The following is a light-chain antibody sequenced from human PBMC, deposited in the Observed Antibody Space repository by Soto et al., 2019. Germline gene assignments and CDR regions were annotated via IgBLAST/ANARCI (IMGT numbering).Light chain of an antibody. Sequence: DIQMTQSPSTLSAFIGDRVTITCRASQSISSWLAWYQQKPGKAPKLLIYKASRLEDGVPSRFSGSGSGREFTLTISRVLPDDFATYYCQQYSSSSNTFGQGTKLDLK. CDR2: KAS. CDR3: QQYSSSSNT. V-gene: IGKV1-5*03. J-gene: IGKJ2*01. CDR1: QSISSW.